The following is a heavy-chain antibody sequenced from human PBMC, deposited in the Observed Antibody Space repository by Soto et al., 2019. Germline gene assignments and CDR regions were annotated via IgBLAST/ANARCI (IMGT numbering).Heavy chain of an antibody. J-gene: IGHJ6*02. Sequence: RASVKVSCKASGYTFTSYAMHWVRQAPGQRLEWMGWINAGNGNTKYSQKFQGRVTITRDTSASTAYMELSSLRSEDTAVYYCARDRVVPAAIGGRYYYYYGMDVWGQGTTVTVSS. CDR3: ARDRVVPAAIGGRYYYYYGMDV. CDR1: GYTFTSYA. D-gene: IGHD2-2*01. V-gene: IGHV1-3*01. CDR2: INAGNGNT.